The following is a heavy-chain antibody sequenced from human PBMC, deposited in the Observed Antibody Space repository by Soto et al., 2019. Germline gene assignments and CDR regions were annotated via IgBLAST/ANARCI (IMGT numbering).Heavy chain of an antibody. CDR1: GFTFSSYA. J-gene: IGHJ2*01. CDR3: AKGKSYCSSTSCHYGYFDL. V-gene: IGHV3-23*01. Sequence: EVQLLESGGGLVQPGGSLRLSCAASGFTFSSYAMSWVRQAPGKGLEWVSAISGSGGSTYYADSVKGRFTISRDNSKNTLYMHMNSLRAEDTAVYYCAKGKSYCSSTSCHYGYFDLWGRGTLVTVSS. D-gene: IGHD2-2*01. CDR2: ISGSGGST.